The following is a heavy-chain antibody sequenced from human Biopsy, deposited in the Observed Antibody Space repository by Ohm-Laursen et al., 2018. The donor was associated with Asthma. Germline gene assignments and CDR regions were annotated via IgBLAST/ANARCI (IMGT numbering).Heavy chain of an antibody. V-gene: IGHV4-31*11. Sequence: TLSLTCAVSGDSINSGGFSRKWIRQPPGEGPGGICYLFHSGTTYYNPSLKSRVTISVDTPKNQFSLKLSSVTAADTAVYYCARDGSSVAGTPYGMDVWGQGTTVTVSS. J-gene: IGHJ6*02. CDR2: LFHSGTT. CDR1: GDSINSGGFS. CDR3: ARDGSSVAGTPYGMDV. D-gene: IGHD6-19*01.